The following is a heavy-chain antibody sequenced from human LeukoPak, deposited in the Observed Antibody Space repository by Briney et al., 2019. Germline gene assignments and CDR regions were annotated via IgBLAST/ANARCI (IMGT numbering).Heavy chain of an antibody. CDR3: ARDSGYPTGYFDY. D-gene: IGHD3-10*01. V-gene: IGHV3-53*01. Sequence: GGSLRLSCAASGFTVSSNYMSWVRQAPGKGLEWVSVIYSGGSTYYADSVKGRFTISRDNSKNTLYLQMNRLRAEDTAVYYCARDSGYPTGYFDYWGQGTLVTVSS. CDR1: GFTVSSNY. J-gene: IGHJ4*02. CDR2: IYSGGST.